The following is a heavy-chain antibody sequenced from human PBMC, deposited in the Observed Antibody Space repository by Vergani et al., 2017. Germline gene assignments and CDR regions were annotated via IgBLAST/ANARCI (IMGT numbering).Heavy chain of an antibody. CDR1: DFISNGHY. Sequence: QVQLQESGPGLVKPSETLSLICDVFDFISNGHYWGWIRQSPKKGLEWIWSLYASGSTYYSPSLKSRVAISIDTSKNHFSLRLSSVTAADTAVYYCARHLRGYSYGVFDYWGQGREVTVSS. CDR2: LYASGST. CDR3: ARHLRGYSYGVFDY. D-gene: IGHD5-18*01. V-gene: IGHV4-38-2*01. J-gene: IGHJ4*02.